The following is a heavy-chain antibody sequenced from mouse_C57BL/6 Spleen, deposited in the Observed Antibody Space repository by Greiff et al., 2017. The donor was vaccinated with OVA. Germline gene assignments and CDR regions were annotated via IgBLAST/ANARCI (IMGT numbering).Heavy chain of an antibody. Sequence: DVKLVESEGGLVQPGSSMKLSCTASGFTFSDYYMAWVRQVPEKGLEWVANINYDGSSTYYLDSLKSRFIISRDNAKNILYLQMSSLKSEDTATYYCARDADSNYYFDYWGQGTTLTVSS. CDR3: ARDADSNYYFDY. CDR2: INYDGSST. D-gene: IGHD2-5*01. CDR1: GFTFSDYY. V-gene: IGHV5-16*01. J-gene: IGHJ2*01.